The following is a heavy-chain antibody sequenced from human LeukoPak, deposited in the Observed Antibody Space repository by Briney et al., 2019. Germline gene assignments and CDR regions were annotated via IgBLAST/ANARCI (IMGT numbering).Heavy chain of an antibody. CDR3: AKAGIVGATGYFDY. Sequence: GGSLGLSCAASGFTFSNFAMSWVRQAPGKGLEWVSGIGGGDTHYADSVKGRFTISRDNSKNTLYLQMNSLRAEDTAVYYCAKAGIVGATGYFDYWGQGTLVTVSS. D-gene: IGHD1-26*01. CDR1: GFTFSNFA. V-gene: IGHV3-23*01. CDR2: IGGGDT. J-gene: IGHJ4*02.